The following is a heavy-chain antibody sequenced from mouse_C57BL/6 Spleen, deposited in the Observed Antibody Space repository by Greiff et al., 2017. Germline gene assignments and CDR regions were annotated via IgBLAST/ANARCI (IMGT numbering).Heavy chain of an antibody. CDR2: INTSNGGN. CDR1: GYTFTSYW. V-gene: IGHV1-53*01. J-gene: IGHJ4*01. Sequence: VQLQQPGAELVKPGASVTLSCKASGYTFTSYWMHWVKQRPGQGLEWIGNINTSNGGNNYNEKFKSKATVKVDKSSSTAYMHLSSLTSEDSAVYYCARYYGNYDYAMDYWGQGTSVTVSS. CDR3: ARYYGNYDYAMDY. D-gene: IGHD2-1*01.